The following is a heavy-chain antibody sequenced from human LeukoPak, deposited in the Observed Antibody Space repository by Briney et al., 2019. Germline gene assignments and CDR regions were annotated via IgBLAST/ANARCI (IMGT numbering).Heavy chain of an antibody. CDR3: ARRGYSYGEFDY. CDR1: GGSFSGYY. D-gene: IGHD5-18*01. V-gene: IGHV4-34*01. CDR2: INHSGST. J-gene: IGHJ4*02. Sequence: SETLSLTCAVYGGSFSGYYRSWIRQPPGKGLKGIGEINHSGSTNYNPSLKSRVTISVDTSKNQFSLKLSSVTAADTAVYYCARRGYSYGEFDYWGQGTLVTVSS.